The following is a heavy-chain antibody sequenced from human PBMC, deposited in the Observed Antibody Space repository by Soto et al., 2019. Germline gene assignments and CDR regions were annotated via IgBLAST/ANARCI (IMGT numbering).Heavy chain of an antibody. Sequence: EVQLVESGGGLVQPGRSLRLSCAASGFTFDDYAMHWVRQPPGKGLEWVSGISWNGASIGYADSVKARFTISRDNAKNSLYLQMNGLRAEDTALYYCAKDVSGRGSYYYYHGMDVWGQGTTVTFSS. CDR2: ISWNGASI. CDR3: AKDVSGRGSYYYYHGMDV. V-gene: IGHV3-9*01. CDR1: GFTFDDYA. J-gene: IGHJ6*02. D-gene: IGHD3-10*01.